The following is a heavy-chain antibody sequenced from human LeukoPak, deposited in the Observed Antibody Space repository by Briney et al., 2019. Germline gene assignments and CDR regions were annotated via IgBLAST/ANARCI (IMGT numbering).Heavy chain of an antibody. J-gene: IGHJ6*02. CDR1: GFTFSSYS. CDR3: AKLGDDFWSGYYPYYYYYGMDV. D-gene: IGHD3-3*01. CDR2: ISSSSSYI. Sequence: GGSPRLSCAASGFTFSSYSMNWVRQAPGKGLEWVSSISSSSSYIYYADSVKGRFTISRDNAKNSLYLQMNSLRAEDTAVYYCAKLGDDFWSGYYPYYYYYGMDVWGQGTTVTVSS. V-gene: IGHV3-21*01.